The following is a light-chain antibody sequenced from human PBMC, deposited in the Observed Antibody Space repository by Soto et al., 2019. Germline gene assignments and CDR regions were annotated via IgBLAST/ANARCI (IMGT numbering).Light chain of an antibody. CDR1: QSVSSK. J-gene: IGKJ1*01. CDR3: QQRSDWPWT. Sequence: EVLMTQSPATLSVSPGERATLSCRASQSVSSKLAWYQRKPGQAPRLLLYATSTRATGIPARFSGGGSGTDFTLTISNLEPEDFAVYYCQQRSDWPWTFGQGTKVDIK. CDR2: ATS. V-gene: IGKV3-11*01.